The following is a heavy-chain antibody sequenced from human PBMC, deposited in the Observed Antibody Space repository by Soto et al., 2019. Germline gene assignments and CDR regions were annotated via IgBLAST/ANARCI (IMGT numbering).Heavy chain of an antibody. V-gene: IGHV3-23*01. CDR1: GFTFSTHA. J-gene: IGHJ3*02. Sequence: EVQLLESGGGLVQPGGSLRLSCAASGFTFSTHAMIWVRQAPGKGLNWVSTVDVGGGSTYYTDSVKGRFTVSRDNSKNTGYLQLNTLRGEDTAIYFCARDSGPAGGGAGEIWGQGTMVTVSS. D-gene: IGHD6-19*01. CDR3: ARDSGPAGGGAGEI. CDR2: VDVGGGST.